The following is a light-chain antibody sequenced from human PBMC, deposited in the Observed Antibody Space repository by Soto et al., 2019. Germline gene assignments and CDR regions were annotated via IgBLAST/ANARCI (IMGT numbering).Light chain of an antibody. CDR1: QSISSW. V-gene: IGKV1-5*03. J-gene: IGKJ3*01. CDR2: KAF. CDR3: EQYYRLVT. Sequence: DIQMTQSPSTLSASLGDRVTITCRASQSISSWLAWYQQKPGKAPKLLIYKAFSLESGVPSRFSGSGSGTEFTLTISSLQPDDSATDYCEQYYRLVTFGPGNKV.